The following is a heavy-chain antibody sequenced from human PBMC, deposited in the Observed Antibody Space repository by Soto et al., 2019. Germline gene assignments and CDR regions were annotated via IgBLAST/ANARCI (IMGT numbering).Heavy chain of an antibody. J-gene: IGHJ5*02. CDR3: ARARLNRFGP. CDR1: GGSISSGGYS. D-gene: IGHD3-16*01. V-gene: IGHV4-30-2*01. CDR2: IYHSGST. Sequence: SETLSLTCAVSGGSISSGGYSWSWIRQPPGKGLEWIGYIYHSGSTYYNPSLKSRVTISVDRSKNQFSLKLSSVTAADTAVYYCARARLNRFGPWGQGTLVTVSS.